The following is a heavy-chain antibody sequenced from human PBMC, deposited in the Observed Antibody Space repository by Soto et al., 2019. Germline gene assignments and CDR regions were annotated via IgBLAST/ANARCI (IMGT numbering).Heavy chain of an antibody. V-gene: IGHV3-30-3*01. CDR3: AREGEYCSGGSCTYFAY. Sequence: QVQLVESGGGVVPPGRSLTLSCAASGFTFSSYAMYWVRQAPGKGLEWVAVISYDGSNKYYADSVKGRFSISRDNSKNTQYLQMNRLAADDTAVYYCAREGEYCSGGSCTYFAYWGQGTLVTVSS. CDR2: ISYDGSNK. D-gene: IGHD2-15*01. CDR1: GFTFSSYA. J-gene: IGHJ4*02.